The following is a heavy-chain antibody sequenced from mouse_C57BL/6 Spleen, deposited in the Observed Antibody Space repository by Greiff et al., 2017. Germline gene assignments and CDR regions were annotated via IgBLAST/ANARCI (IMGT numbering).Heavy chain of an antibody. CDR2: ISSGGDYI. Sequence: EVKLVESGEGLVKPGGSLKLSCAASGFTFSSYAMSWVRQTPEKRLEWVAYISSGGDYIYYADTVKGRFTISRDNARNTLYLQMSSLKSEDTAMYYCTRDQDYYGSSAYYFDYWGQGTTLTVSS. V-gene: IGHV5-9-1*02. D-gene: IGHD1-1*01. CDR1: GFTFSSYA. CDR3: TRDQDYYGSSAYYFDY. J-gene: IGHJ2*01.